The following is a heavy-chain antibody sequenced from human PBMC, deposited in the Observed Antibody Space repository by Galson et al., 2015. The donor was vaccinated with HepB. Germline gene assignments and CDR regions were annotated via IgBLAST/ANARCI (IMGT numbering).Heavy chain of an antibody. CDR2: IYYSGST. D-gene: IGHD6-19*01. CDR3: AREERQWLVHGSWFDP. V-gene: IGHV4-59*01. CDR1: GGSISSYY. J-gene: IGHJ5*02. Sequence: ETLSLTCTVFGGSISSYYWSWIRQPPGKGLEWIGYIYYSGSTNYNPSLKSRVTISVDTSKNQFSLKLSSVTAADTAVYYCAREERQWLVHGSWFDPWGQGTLVTVSS.